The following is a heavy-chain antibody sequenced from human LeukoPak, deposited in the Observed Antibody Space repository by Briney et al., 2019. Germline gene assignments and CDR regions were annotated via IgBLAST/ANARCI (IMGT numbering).Heavy chain of an antibody. CDR3: ARARITMVRGVTYFDY. CDR1: GFTFSSNY. J-gene: IGHJ4*02. V-gene: IGHV3-66*01. Sequence: PGGSLRLSCAASGFTFSSNYMSWVRQAPGKGLEWVSVIYSGGSTYYADSVKGRFTISRDNSKNTLYLQMNSLRAEDTAVYYCARARITMVRGVTYFDYWGQGTLVTVSS. D-gene: IGHD3-10*01. CDR2: IYSGGST.